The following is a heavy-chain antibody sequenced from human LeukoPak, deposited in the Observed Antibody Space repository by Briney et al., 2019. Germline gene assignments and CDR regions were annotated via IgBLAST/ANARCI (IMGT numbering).Heavy chain of an antibody. CDR3: ARDHYWLEYCINGVCHDTFDI. CDR2: ISFDGSGTNA. Sequence: GRSLRLSCAASGFTFSNYAMHWVRQAPGKGLEWVAVISFDGSGTNAYYADSVRGRFTISRDNSKDTLYLQVNSLRAEDTAVYYCARDHYWLEYCINGVCHDTFDIWGQGTMVTVSS. CDR1: GFTFSNYA. V-gene: IGHV3-30*04. J-gene: IGHJ3*02. D-gene: IGHD2-8*01.